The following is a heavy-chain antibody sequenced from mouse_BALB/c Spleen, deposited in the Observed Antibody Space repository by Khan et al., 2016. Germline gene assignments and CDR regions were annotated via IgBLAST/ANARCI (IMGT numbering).Heavy chain of an antibody. CDR3: ERQDYGWGWFAY. Sequence: EVQLVESGGGLVQPKGSLKLSCAASAFTFNTYAMNWVRQAPGKGLEWVARIRSKSNNYATYYADSVKDRFTISRDDSQSMLYLQMNNLKTEDTAMYYCERQDYGWGWFAYWGQGTLVTVSA. V-gene: IGHV10-1*02. CDR1: AFTFNTYA. D-gene: IGHD2-2*01. CDR2: IRSKSNNYAT. J-gene: IGHJ3*01.